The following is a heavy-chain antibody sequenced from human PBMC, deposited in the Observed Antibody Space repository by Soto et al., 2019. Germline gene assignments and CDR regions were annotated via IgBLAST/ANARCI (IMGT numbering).Heavy chain of an antibody. D-gene: IGHD1-1*01. CDR2: ISAHNGNT. J-gene: IGHJ4*02. V-gene: IGHV1-18*01. CDR3: ARGRYGDY. Sequence: QVHLVQSGAEVKKPGASVKVSCKASGYTFTSYGITWVRQAPGQGLEWMGWISAHNGNTAYAQKLQWRVIVTGETSTSTAYMELRSLRSDDTAVYYCARGRYGDYWGQGALVTVSS. CDR1: GYTFTSYG.